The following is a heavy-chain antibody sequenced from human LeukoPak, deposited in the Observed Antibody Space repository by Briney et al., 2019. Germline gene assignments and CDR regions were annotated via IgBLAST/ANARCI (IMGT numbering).Heavy chain of an antibody. CDR1: GGSFSGYY. V-gene: IGHV4-34*01. Sequence: SETLSFTCAVYGGSFSGYYWNWIRQPPGKGLEWIGEINHSGSTNYNPSLKSRVTISVDTSKNQFSLKLSSVTAADTAVYYCARPPPRKYYYGMDVWGQGTTVTVSS. J-gene: IGHJ6*02. D-gene: IGHD1-14*01. CDR3: ARPPPRKYYYGMDV. CDR2: INHSGST.